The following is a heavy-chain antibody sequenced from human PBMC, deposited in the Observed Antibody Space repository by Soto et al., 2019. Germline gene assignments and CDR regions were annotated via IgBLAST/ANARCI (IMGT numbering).Heavy chain of an antibody. Sequence: GGSLRLSCAASGFTFSSYGMHWVRQAPGKGLEWVAVISYDGSNKYYADSVKGRLTISRDNSKNTLYLQMNSLRAEDTAVYYCAKDLAGANSGSYEDAFDIWGQGTMVTVSS. CDR1: GFTFSSYG. CDR3: AKDLAGANSGSYEDAFDI. J-gene: IGHJ3*02. V-gene: IGHV3-30*18. D-gene: IGHD1-26*01. CDR2: ISYDGSNK.